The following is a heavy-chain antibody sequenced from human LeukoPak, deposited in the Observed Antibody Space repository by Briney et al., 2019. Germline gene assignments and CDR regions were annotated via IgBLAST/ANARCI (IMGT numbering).Heavy chain of an antibody. V-gene: IGHV1-69*05. Sequence: SVKVSCKASADSFNNYAFIWVRQAPGQGPEWMGGSIPLFGTVKAAQKFQGRFTITTDESTSTAYMELSSLTSEDTAVYYCGRGGRPLEYFNMDVWAKGPRSPSP. CDR3: GRGGRPLEYFNMDV. CDR2: SIPLFGTV. CDR1: ADSFNNYA. J-gene: IGHJ6*03.